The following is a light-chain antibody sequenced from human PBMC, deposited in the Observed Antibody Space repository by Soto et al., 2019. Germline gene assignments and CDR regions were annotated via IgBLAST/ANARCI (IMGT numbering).Light chain of an antibody. J-gene: IGKJ1*01. CDR2: WAS. Sequence: DIVMTQSPDSLAVSLGERATINCKSSQSVFDSSSTESYLAWFQQKPGQPPKLLIYWASTRESGVPDRFSGGGSGTDFTLTISSLQAEDVAVYYCHQHHSTPWTFGRGTKVEIK. CDR1: QSVFDSSSTESY. CDR3: HQHHSTPWT. V-gene: IGKV4-1*01.